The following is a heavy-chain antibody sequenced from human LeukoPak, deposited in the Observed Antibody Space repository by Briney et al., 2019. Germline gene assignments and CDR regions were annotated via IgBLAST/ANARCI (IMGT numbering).Heavy chain of an antibody. J-gene: IGHJ6*03. CDR3: ARDWGVSARPGYMDV. D-gene: IGHD6-6*01. CDR2: IYYSGST. V-gene: IGHV4-59*01. Sequence: PSETLSLTCTVSGGSISSYYWSWIRQPPGKGLEWIGYIYYSGSTKYNPSLKSRVTIPVDTSKNQFSLRLSSVTAADTAVYYCARDWGVSARPGYMDVWGKGTTVTVSS. CDR1: GGSISSYY.